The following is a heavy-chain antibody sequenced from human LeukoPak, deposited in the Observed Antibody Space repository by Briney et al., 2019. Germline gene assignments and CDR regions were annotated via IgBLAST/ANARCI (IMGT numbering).Heavy chain of an antibody. V-gene: IGHV3-74*01. D-gene: IGHD1-26*01. CDR3: ARGSVGPDC. Sequence: PGGSLRLSCAASGFTFSNYWMHWVRQAPGKGLGWVSRINTDGSSTIYADSVRGRFTISRDNAKNTVYLQMNSLRAEDTAVYYCARGSVGPDCWGQGTLVTVSS. CDR2: INTDGSST. J-gene: IGHJ4*02. CDR1: GFTFSNYW.